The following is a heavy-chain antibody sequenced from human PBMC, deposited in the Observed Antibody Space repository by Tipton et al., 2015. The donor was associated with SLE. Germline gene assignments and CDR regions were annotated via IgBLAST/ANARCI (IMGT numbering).Heavy chain of an antibody. CDR2: IYYSGST. J-gene: IGHJ4*02. V-gene: IGHV4-59*12. CDR1: GGSISLYY. CDR3: ARLVRFLGGRFFDY. D-gene: IGHD3-3*01. Sequence: TLSLTCTVSGGSISLYYWSWIRQPPEKGLEWIGHIYYSGSTNYSPSLKSRVTMSVDTSKNHFSLKLSSVTAADTAVYYCARLVRFLGGRFFDYWGQGTLVTVSS.